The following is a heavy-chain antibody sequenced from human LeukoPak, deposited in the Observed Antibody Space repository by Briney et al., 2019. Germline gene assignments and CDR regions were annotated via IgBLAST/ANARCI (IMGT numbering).Heavy chain of an antibody. CDR1: GGSISSYY. D-gene: IGHD6-13*01. CDR3: ARGSSNPRGYYYYGMDV. J-gene: IGHJ6*04. V-gene: IGHV4-59*08. Sequence: SETLSLTCTVSGGSISSYYWSWIRQPPGKGLEWIGYIYYSGSTNYNPSLKSRVTISVDTSKNQFSLKLSSVTAADTAVYYCARGSSNPRGYYYYGMDVWGKGTTVTVSS. CDR2: IYYSGST.